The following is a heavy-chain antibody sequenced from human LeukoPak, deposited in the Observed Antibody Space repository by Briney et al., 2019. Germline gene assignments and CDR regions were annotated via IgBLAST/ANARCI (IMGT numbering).Heavy chain of an antibody. CDR1: GGSISSYY. V-gene: IGHV4-59*01. CDR2: IYYSGST. D-gene: IGHD6-19*01. CDR3: ARAYSRGWYYAPFDEYYFDY. J-gene: IGHJ4*02. Sequence: SETLSLTCTVSGGSISSYYWSWIRQPPGKGLEWIGYIYYSGSTNYNPSLKSRVTISVDTSKNQFSLKLSSVTAADTAVYYCARAYSRGWYYAPFDEYYFDYWGQGTLVTVSS.